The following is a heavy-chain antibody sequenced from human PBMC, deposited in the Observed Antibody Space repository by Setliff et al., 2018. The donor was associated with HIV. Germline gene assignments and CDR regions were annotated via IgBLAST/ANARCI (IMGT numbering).Heavy chain of an antibody. Sequence: ASVKVSCKASGYSLSTYAISWVRQAPGQGLEWMGWIDSNNGNRNFAQKLQGRVTMTTDTSTSTAYMELRSLRSDDTAVYYCAREVRVAVASLGYWGQGTLVTVSS. CDR2: IDSNNGNR. V-gene: IGHV1-18*01. CDR3: AREVRVAVASLGY. J-gene: IGHJ4*02. D-gene: IGHD6-19*01. CDR1: GYSLSTYA.